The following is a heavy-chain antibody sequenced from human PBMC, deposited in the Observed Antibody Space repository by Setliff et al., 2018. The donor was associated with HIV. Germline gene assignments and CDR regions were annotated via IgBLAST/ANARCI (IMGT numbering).Heavy chain of an antibody. J-gene: IGHJ5*02. CDR2: VHSSGST. V-gene: IGHV4-59*02. Sequence: SETLSLTCTVSGSSVTNNYWSWIRQAPGKGLEWLGYVHSSGSTNYNPSLKSRVTMSVDTSKNQLSLKVASVTAADTALYYCARVVPEVVYGAYWFDPWGQGTLVTVSS. CDR1: GSSVTNNY. CDR3: ARVVPEVVYGAYWFDP. D-gene: IGHD4-17*01.